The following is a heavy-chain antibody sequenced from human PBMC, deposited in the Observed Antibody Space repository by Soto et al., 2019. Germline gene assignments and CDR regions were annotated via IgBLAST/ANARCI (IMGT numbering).Heavy chain of an antibody. CDR3: AKDTVTKDY. CDR2: ISYDGSNK. J-gene: IGHJ4*02. Sequence: GGSLRLSCAASGFTFSSYGMHWVRQAPGKGLEWVAVISYDGSNKYYADSVKGRFTISRDNSKNTLYLQMNSLRAEDTAVYYCAKDTVTKDYWGQGTLVTVSS. V-gene: IGHV3-30*18. CDR1: GFTFSSYG. D-gene: IGHD4-4*01.